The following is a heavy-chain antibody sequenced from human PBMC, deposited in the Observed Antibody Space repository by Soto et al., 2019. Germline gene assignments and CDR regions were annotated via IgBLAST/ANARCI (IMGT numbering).Heavy chain of an antibody. Sequence: SQTLSLTCVGSGDTVSSNSVAWNWVRQSPSRGLEWLGRTYYRSRWYSDCAVSVRSRIDINADTSKNQVSLQLNSVTPEDTAVYYCARSEEDSDYYYYGMDAWGQGTTVTVSS. CDR2: TYYRSRWYS. V-gene: IGHV6-1*01. CDR3: ARSEEDSDYYYYGMDA. D-gene: IGHD2-15*01. CDR1: GDTVSSNSVA. J-gene: IGHJ6*02.